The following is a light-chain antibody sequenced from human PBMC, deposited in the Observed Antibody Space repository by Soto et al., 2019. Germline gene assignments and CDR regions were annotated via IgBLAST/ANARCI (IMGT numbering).Light chain of an antibody. Sequence: EIVMTQSPATLSVSPGERATLSCRASQSVSSNLAWYQQKPGQAPRLLIYDASNRAAGIPTRFRGRGSGTDFTLTITSLEPEDSAVYYCQLRSSWPTFGGGTKVEIK. J-gene: IGKJ4*01. CDR3: QLRSSWPT. CDR1: QSVSSN. V-gene: IGKV3-11*01. CDR2: DAS.